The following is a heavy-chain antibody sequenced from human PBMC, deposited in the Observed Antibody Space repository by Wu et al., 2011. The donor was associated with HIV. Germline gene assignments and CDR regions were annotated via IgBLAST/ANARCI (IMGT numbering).Heavy chain of an antibody. CDR3: ARGSVAGRIFDF. V-gene: IGHV5-51*01. J-gene: IGHJ4*02. D-gene: IGHD6-19*01. CDR2: IYPSDSDT. Sequence: VQLVQSGAEVRRPGESLKISCKGSGYKFSKYWIAWVRQMPGKGLEWMGIIYPSDSDTKYSPSFQGQVTISVDKSISTAFLQWGSLRASDTALYYCARGSVAGRIFDFWGQGTLVTVSS. CDR1: GYKFSKYW.